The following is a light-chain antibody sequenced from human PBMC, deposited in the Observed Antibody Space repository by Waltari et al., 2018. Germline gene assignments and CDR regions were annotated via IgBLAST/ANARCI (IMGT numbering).Light chain of an antibody. CDR1: QSVCSY. CDR2: AAS. V-gene: IGKV1-39*01. Sequence: DIQMTQSPSSLSASVGDRVTITCRASQSVCSYLNWYQHKPGKAPKPLVYAASSLQSGVPSRFSGSGSGTDFTLTISSLQPEDFATYYCQQSYSTPLTFGGGTKVEIK. CDR3: QQSYSTPLT. J-gene: IGKJ4*01.